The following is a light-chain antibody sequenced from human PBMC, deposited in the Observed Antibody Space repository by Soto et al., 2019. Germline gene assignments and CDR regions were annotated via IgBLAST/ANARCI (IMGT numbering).Light chain of an antibody. CDR1: SNDVGGYNF. CDR2: DVS. V-gene: IGLV2-8*01. CDR3: ASYTSGRTLV. J-gene: IGLJ1*01. Sequence: QSALTQPPSASGSPGQSVTISCTGTSNDVGGYNFVSWFQQHPGKAPKLMIYDVSQRPSGVPDRFSGSKSGSTASLTISGLRAEDEAEYYCASYTSGRTLVFGTGTKVTVL.